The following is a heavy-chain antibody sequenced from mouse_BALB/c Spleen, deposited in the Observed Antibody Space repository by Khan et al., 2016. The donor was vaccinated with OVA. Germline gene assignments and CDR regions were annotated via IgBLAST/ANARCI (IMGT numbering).Heavy chain of an antibody. CDR2: IYPGGYFT. J-gene: IGHJ1*01. CDR1: GYTLTNYW. CDR3: ARWATWYFDV. D-gene: IGHD3-1*01. V-gene: IGHV1-63*01. Sequence: VQLQQSGGEVVRPGTSVQISCKPSGYTLTNYWLGWVRQRPGHGLEWIGDIYPGGYFTNYNEQFKGKATLAVDKSSKTANMQLRSLTSTDSAVCFCARWATWYFDVWGEGTTVTVSS.